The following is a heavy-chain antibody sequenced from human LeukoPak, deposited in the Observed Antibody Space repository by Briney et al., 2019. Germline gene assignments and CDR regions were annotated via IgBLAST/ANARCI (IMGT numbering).Heavy chain of an antibody. Sequence: LRLSCAASGFTFSSYAMSWVRQPPGKGLEWIGSIYYSGSTYYNPSLKSRVTISVDTSKNQFSLKLSSVTAADTAVYYCARNAYCGGDCYWFDPWGQGTLVTVSS. J-gene: IGHJ5*02. CDR2: IYYSGST. CDR1: GFTFSSYA. D-gene: IGHD2-21*02. V-gene: IGHV4-38-2*01. CDR3: ARNAYCGGDCYWFDP.